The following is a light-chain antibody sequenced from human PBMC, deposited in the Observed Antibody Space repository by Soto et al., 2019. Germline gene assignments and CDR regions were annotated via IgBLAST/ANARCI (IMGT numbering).Light chain of an antibody. V-gene: IGLV2-11*01. CDR1: SSDVGGYDY. Sequence: QSALTQPRSVSGSPGQSVTISCTGTSSDVGGYDYVSWYEQHPGRAPKLMIYDVSQRSSGVPDRFSGSKSGNTASLTISGLLPDDEADYYCCSYAGAYAFVFGTGTKLTVL. CDR3: CSYAGAYAFV. CDR2: DVS. J-gene: IGLJ1*01.